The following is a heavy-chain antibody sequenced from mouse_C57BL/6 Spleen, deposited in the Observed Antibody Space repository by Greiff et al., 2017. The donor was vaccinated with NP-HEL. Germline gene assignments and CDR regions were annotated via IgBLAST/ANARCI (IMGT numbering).Heavy chain of an antibody. V-gene: IGHV5-16*01. CDR3: ARDRGYYGSDYAMDY. D-gene: IGHD1-1*01. CDR1: GFTFSDYY. Sequence: EVQLVESEGGLVQPGSSMKLSCTASGFTFSDYYMAWVRQVPEKGLEWVANINYDGSSTYYLDSLKSRFIISRDNAKNILYLQMSSLKSEDTATYYCARDRGYYGSDYAMDYWGQGTSVTVSS. J-gene: IGHJ4*01. CDR2: INYDGSST.